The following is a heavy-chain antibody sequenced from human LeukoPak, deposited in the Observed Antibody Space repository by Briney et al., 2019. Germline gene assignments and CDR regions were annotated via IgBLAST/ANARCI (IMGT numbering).Heavy chain of an antibody. V-gene: IGHV4-59*08. CDR2: IYYNGNT. D-gene: IGHD3-10*01. CDR3: ARGGSGTDLWFREVWFDP. Sequence: PSETLSLTCTVSGGSLSHYYWSWIRQPPGMGLEWIGYIYYNGNTKYNPSLESRVTMSVDMSTNQLSLNLNSVTAADTAVYYCARGGSGTDLWFREVWFDPWGQGTLVTVSS. J-gene: IGHJ5*02. CDR1: GGSLSHYY.